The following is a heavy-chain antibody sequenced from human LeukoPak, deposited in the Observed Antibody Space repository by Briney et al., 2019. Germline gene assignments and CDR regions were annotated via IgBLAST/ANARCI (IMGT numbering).Heavy chain of an antibody. J-gene: IGHJ4*02. V-gene: IGHV3-9*03. Sequence: GGSLRLSCAASGFTFDDYAMHWVRQAPGKGLEWVSGISWNSGSIGYADSAKGRFTISRDNAKNSLYLQMNSLRAEDMALYYCAKGIAVAASGGFDYWGQGTLVTVSS. CDR1: GFTFDDYA. CDR3: AKGIAVAASGGFDY. CDR2: ISWNSGSI. D-gene: IGHD6-19*01.